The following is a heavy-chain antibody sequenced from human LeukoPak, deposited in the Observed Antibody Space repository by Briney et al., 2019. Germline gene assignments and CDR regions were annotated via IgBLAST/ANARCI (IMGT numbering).Heavy chain of an antibody. Sequence: SETLSLTCTVSGGSISTYYWSWIRQPPGKGLEWIGFIHHTGTTISNPSLKSRVTISADTSKNQFSLKLRSVTAAGTAVYFCVREEDGVVDDAFDVWAQGQWSPSLQ. CDR2: IHHTGTT. V-gene: IGHV4-59*01. D-gene: IGHD2-8*01. J-gene: IGHJ3*01. CDR1: GGSISTYY. CDR3: VREEDGVVDDAFDV.